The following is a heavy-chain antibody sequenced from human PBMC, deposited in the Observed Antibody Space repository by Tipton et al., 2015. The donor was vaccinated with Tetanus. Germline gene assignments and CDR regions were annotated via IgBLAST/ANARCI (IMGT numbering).Heavy chain of an antibody. J-gene: IGHJ4*02. CDR2: ISSTSRYI. Sequence: SLRLSCGVSGFTFSTTKMNWVRQAPGRGLEWVSSISSTSRYINYAASLEGRFTISRDNAKNSLSLQMNSLRDEDAAVYYCVRDRCADYSCSFDYWGQGTLVTVSS. V-gene: IGHV3-21*01. CDR3: VRDRCADYSCSFDY. CDR1: GFTFSTTK. D-gene: IGHD3-10*01.